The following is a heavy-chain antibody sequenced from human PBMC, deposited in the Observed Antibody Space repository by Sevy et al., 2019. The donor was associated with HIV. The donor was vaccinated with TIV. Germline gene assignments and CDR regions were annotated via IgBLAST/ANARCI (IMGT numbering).Heavy chain of an antibody. D-gene: IGHD2-15*01. Sequence: GESLKISCAASGFTFSSYNMNWVHQAPGKGLEWVSSISSSSNYIYYADAMKGRFTISRDNAKNSLYLQMNSLRAEDTAVYYCARVVAYCSGGSCFPGYYYGMDVWGQGTTVTVSS. J-gene: IGHJ6*02. CDR2: ISSSSNYI. CDR1: GFTFSSYN. V-gene: IGHV3-21*01. CDR3: ARVVAYCSGGSCFPGYYYGMDV.